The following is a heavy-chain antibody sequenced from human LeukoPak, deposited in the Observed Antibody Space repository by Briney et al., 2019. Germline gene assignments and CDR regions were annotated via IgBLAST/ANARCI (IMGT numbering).Heavy chain of an antibody. Sequence: PSETLSLTCAVYGGSFSGYYWSWIRQPPGKGLEWIGEINHSGSTNYNPSLKSRVTISVDTSKNQFSLKLSSVTAADTAVYYCARDKLDYDYVWGSYRSVKYFDYWGQGTLVTVSS. J-gene: IGHJ4*02. D-gene: IGHD3-16*02. CDR3: ARDKLDYDYVWGSYRSVKYFDY. V-gene: IGHV4-34*01. CDR2: INHSGST. CDR1: GGSFSGYY.